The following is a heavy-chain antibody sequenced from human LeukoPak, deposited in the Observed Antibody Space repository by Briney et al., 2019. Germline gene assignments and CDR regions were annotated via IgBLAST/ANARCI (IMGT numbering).Heavy chain of an antibody. CDR1: GFTFSSYS. Sequence: PGGSLRLSCAASGFTFSSYSMKWVRQAPGKGREWVSSISSSSSYIYYADSVKGRFTISRDNAKNSLYLQMNSLRAEDTAVYYCARDPSTYYYDSSGYYNWFDPWGQGTLVTVSS. D-gene: IGHD3-22*01. V-gene: IGHV3-21*01. J-gene: IGHJ5*02. CDR2: ISSSSSYI. CDR3: ARDPSTYYYDSSGYYNWFDP.